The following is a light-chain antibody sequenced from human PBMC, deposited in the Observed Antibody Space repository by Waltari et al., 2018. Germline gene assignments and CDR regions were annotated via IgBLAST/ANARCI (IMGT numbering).Light chain of an antibody. J-gene: IGKJ4*01. CDR2: WAS. CDR3: QQCYHLPS. V-gene: IGKV4-1*01. Sequence: DIVMTQSPDYVAVSLVERATIHCRSSKNIVSSSDNKNYLVWYPQKPGQPTKILISWASTPESVVPDRFSGSASGTDFTLTISSLQAEDVAVYYRQQCYHLPSFGGGTRVEIK. CDR1: KNIVSSSDNKNY.